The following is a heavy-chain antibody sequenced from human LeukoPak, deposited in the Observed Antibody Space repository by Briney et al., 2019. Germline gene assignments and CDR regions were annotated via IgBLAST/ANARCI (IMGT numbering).Heavy chain of an antibody. CDR2: INTDGSST. CDR3: ARDLLRYDPEDAFDI. D-gene: IGHD3-16*01. J-gene: IGHJ3*02. CDR1: GFTFSSYW. Sequence: GGSLRLSCAASGFTFSSYWMHWVRQAPGKGLVWVSRINTDGSSTSYADSVKGRFTISRDNAKNTLYLQMNSLRAEDTAVYYCARDLLRYDPEDAFDIWGQGTMVTVSS. V-gene: IGHV3-74*01.